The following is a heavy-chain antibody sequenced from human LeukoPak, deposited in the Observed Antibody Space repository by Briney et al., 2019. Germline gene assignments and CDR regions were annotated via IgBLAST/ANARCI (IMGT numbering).Heavy chain of an antibody. CDR2: ISGHNGNT. D-gene: IGHD2/OR15-2a*01. V-gene: IGHV1-18*01. Sequence: ASVKVSCKASGYTFTNYGISWVRQAPGQGFEWMGWISGHNGNTNYAQNLQGRVTMTTDTSTSTAYMELRSLRSDDTAVYYCARASVYYSDIWGQGTMVTVSS. CDR3: ARASVYYSDI. J-gene: IGHJ3*02. CDR1: GYTFTNYG.